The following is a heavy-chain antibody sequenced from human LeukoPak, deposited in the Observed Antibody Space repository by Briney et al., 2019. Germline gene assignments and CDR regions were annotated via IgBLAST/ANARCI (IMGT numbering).Heavy chain of an antibody. CDR2: INHSGST. Sequence: PSETLSLTCTVSGGSISSYYWSWIRQPPGKGLEWIGEINHSGSTNYNPSLKSRVTISVDTSKNQFSLKLSSVTAADTAVYYCARSKVYYFDYWGQGTLVTVSS. CDR3: ARSKVYYFDY. V-gene: IGHV4-34*01. CDR1: GGSISSYY. J-gene: IGHJ4*02. D-gene: IGHD1-14*01.